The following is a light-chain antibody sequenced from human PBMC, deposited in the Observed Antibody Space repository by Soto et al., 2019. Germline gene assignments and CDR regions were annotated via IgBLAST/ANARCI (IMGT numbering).Light chain of an antibody. V-gene: IGKV1-16*01. Sequence: DIQMTQSPSSLSASVGDRVTITCRASQGISNHLTWFQQKPGKAPKSLIYAASSLESGVPSRFSGSGSGTDFTLSISSLKPEDFAIYYCQQYNSYPLTFGGGTKVDIK. CDR2: AAS. CDR3: QQYNSYPLT. CDR1: QGISNH. J-gene: IGKJ4*01.